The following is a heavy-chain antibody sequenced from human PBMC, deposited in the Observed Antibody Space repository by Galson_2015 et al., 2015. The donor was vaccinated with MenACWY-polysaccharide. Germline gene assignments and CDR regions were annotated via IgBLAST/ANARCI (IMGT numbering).Heavy chain of an antibody. CDR3: ARAIAVAGQRRDFDL. D-gene: IGHD6-19*01. J-gene: IGHJ2*01. V-gene: IGHV3-23*01. Sequence: SLRLSCAASGFTFNSYTMSWVRQAPGKGLEWVSAISGSGASTYYADSVKGRFTISRDNSKNTLYLQMNSLRAEDTAVYYCARAIAVAGQRRDFDLWGRGTLVTVSS. CDR2: ISGSGAST. CDR1: GFTFNSYT.